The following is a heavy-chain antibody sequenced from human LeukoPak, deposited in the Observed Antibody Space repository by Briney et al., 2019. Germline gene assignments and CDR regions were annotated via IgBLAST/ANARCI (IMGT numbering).Heavy chain of an antibody. J-gene: IGHJ4*02. V-gene: IGHV4-61*02. D-gene: IGHD3-22*01. Sequence: PSQTLSLTCTVSGGSISSGSYYWSWIRQPAGKGLEWIGRIYTSGSTNYNPSLKSRVTISGDTSKNQFSLELSSVTAADTAVYYCARVTTGGYYNCWGQGTLVTVSS. CDR2: IYTSGST. CDR1: GGSISSGSYY. CDR3: ARVTTGGYYNC.